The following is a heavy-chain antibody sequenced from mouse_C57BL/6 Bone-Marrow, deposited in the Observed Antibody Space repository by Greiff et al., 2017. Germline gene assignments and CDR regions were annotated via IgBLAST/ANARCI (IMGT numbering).Heavy chain of an antibody. CDR1: GYAFTSYW. D-gene: IGHD2-4*01. CDR3: ARFGGLRPFDF. CDR2: IYPGDGDT. V-gene: IGHV1-80*01. Sequence: LEQPGAELVKPGASVKISCKASGYAFTSYWMNWVKQRPGQGLEWIGQIYPGDGDTNYNGKFKGKATLTADKSSSTAYMQLSSLTSEDSAVYFCARFGGLRPFDFGGRGTTLTVSS. J-gene: IGHJ2*01.